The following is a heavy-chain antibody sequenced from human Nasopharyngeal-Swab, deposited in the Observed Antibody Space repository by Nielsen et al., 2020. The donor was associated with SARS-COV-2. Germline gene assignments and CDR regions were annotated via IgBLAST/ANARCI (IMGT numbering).Heavy chain of an antibody. V-gene: IGHV3-48*03. CDR1: GFTFSSYE. CDR2: ISSSGSTI. CDR3: ARAGPGYCSGGSCYPSWYFDL. D-gene: IGHD2-15*01. Sequence: GESLKISCAASGFTFSSYEMNWVRQAPGKGLEWVSYISSSGSTIYYADSVKGRFTISRDNAKNSLYLQMNSLRAEDTAVYYCARAGPGYCSGGSCYPSWYFDLWGRGTLVTVSS. J-gene: IGHJ2*01.